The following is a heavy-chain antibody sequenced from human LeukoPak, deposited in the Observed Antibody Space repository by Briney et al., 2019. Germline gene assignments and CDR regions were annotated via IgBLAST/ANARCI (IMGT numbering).Heavy chain of an antibody. V-gene: IGHV3-7*01. CDR2: IKQDGSDI. J-gene: IGHJ6*03. CDR3: TRDALYGDPSYYYMDV. CDR1: GFTFNGFW. D-gene: IGHD4-17*01. Sequence: GGSLRLSCAASGFTFNGFWMSWVRQAPGKGLEWVANIKQDGSDIYYLGSVRGRFTISRDNAMNSLYLQMNSLRAEDTAVYYCTRDALYGDPSYYYMDVWGKGPRSPSP.